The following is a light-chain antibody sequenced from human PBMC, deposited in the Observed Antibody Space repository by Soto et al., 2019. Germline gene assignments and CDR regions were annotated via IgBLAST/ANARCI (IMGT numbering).Light chain of an antibody. CDR1: QSVSSF. J-gene: IGKJ4*01. Sequence: EIVLTQSPATLSLSPGERATLSCRASQSVSSFLAWFQQKPGQAPSLLIYDSSNRAPAIPARFSGSGSGTDFTLTISSLEPQDFAAYYCQQRSVWPLTFGGGTKVEIK. CDR3: QQRSVWPLT. CDR2: DSS. V-gene: IGKV3-11*01.